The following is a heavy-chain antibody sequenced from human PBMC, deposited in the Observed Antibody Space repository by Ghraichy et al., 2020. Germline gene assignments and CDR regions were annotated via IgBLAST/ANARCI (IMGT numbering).Heavy chain of an antibody. CDR1: GFTFSNHW. CDR2: ISQEGNTK. V-gene: IGHV3-7*01. Sequence: ESLNISCAASGFTFSNHWMTWARQAPGKGLEWVASISQEGNTKLYVDSVKGRFTVSRDNAKMSLFLQMSSLRDEDTAVYFCVRTLNWNDDYWGQGTLVAVSS. CDR3: VRTLNWNDDY. D-gene: IGHD1-20*01. J-gene: IGHJ4*02.